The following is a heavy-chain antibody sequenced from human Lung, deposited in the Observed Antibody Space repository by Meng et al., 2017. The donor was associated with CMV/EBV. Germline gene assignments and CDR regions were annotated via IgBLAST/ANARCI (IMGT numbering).Heavy chain of an antibody. CDR3: ARGGITGTVDWFDP. CDR2: IYYSGST. CDR1: GGSISSGDYY. Sequence: QVQLQESGPGLVKPSQTLSLPCPVSGGSISSGDYYWSWIRQPPGKGLEWIGYIYYSGSTYYNPSLKSRVTISVDTSKNQFSLKLSSVTAADTAVYYCARGGITGTVDWFDPWGQGTLVTVSS. D-gene: IGHD1-20*01. V-gene: IGHV4-30-4*08. J-gene: IGHJ5*02.